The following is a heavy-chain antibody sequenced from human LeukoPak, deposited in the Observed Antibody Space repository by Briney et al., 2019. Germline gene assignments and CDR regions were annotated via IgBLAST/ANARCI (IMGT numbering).Heavy chain of an antibody. CDR2: IKQDGSEK. CDR1: GFTFSSYW. D-gene: IGHD5-24*01. CDR3: ARDSWEMATSYAFDI. J-gene: IGHJ3*02. Sequence: GGSLRLSCAASGFTFSSYWMSWVRQAPGKGLEWVANIKQDGSEKYYVDSVKGRFAISRDNAKNSLYLQMNSLRAEDTAVYYCARDSWEMATSYAFDIWGQGTMVTVSS. V-gene: IGHV3-7*01.